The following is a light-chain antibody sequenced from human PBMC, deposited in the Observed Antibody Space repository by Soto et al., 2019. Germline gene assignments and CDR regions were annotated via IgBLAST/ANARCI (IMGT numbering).Light chain of an antibody. CDR1: QSISSY. Sequence: DIQMTQSPSSLSASVGDRVTITCRASQSISSYLNWYQQKPGKAPKLLIYAASRLQSGVPSRFSGSGSGTDFTLTISSLQPEDFATYYCQQRYSTLGTFGQGTKVDIK. V-gene: IGKV1-39*01. J-gene: IGKJ1*01. CDR3: QQRYSTLGT. CDR2: AAS.